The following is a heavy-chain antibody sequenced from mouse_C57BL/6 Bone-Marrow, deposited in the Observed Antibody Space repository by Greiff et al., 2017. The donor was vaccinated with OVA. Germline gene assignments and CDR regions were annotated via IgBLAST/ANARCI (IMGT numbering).Heavy chain of an antibody. CDR2: IDPETGGT. CDR1: GYTFTDYE. D-gene: IGHD1-1*01. Sequence: QVQLKESGAELVRPGASVTLSCKASGYTFTDYEMHWVKQTPVHGLEWIGAIDPETGGTAYNQKFKGKAILTADKSSSTAYMELRSLTSEDSAVYYCTRERFITTVVAHFDYWGQGTTLTVSS. CDR3: TRERFITTVVAHFDY. V-gene: IGHV1-15*01. J-gene: IGHJ2*01.